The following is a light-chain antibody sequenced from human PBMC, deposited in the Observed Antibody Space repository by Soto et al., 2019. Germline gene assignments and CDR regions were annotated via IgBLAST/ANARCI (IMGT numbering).Light chain of an antibody. J-gene: IGKJ4*01. Sequence: DIQMTQSPSTLSASVGDRVTITCRASQSISTWLAWYQQKPGKAPKLLIYKASSVESGVPSRFSGSGSGTEFTLTISSLQPDDFATYYCQQYNDFSPLTFGGGTKVEIK. CDR1: QSISTW. V-gene: IGKV1-5*03. CDR3: QQYNDFSPLT. CDR2: KAS.